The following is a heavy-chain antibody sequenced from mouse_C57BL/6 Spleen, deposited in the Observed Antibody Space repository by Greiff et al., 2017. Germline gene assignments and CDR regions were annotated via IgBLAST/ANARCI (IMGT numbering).Heavy chain of an antibody. J-gene: IGHJ4*01. CDR2: ISSGGSST. CDR1: GFPFSSYG. CDR3: ARHQGEKYAMDY. D-gene: IGHD3-2*02. V-gene: IGHV5-6*01. Sequence: EVQRVESGRDLVKPGGSLKLSCAASGFPFSSYGMSWVRQTPDKRLEWVATISSGGSSTYYPASVKGRFTISRDNAKNTLYLQMSSLKSEDTAMYYCARHQGEKYAMDYWGQGTSVTVSS.